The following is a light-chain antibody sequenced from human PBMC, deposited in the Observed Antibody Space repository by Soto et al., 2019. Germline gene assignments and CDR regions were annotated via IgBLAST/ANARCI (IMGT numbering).Light chain of an antibody. J-gene: IGKJ2*01. CDR3: QQSYRSPYT. CDR2: GAT. CDR1: QSMNIY. V-gene: IGKV1-39*01. Sequence: DIQLTQSASSLSASVGDRVTVTCRTSQSMNIYVNWYQQKPGKAPTLHIYGATSLQSGVPSRFSGGGSRTDFTLTISSLQTEEFATYNCQQSYRSPYTFGQGTKLAI.